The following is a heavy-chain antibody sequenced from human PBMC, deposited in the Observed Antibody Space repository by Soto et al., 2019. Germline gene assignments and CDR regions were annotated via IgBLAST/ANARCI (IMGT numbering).Heavy chain of an antibody. Sequence: QVQLVQSGAEVKKPGASVKVSCKASGYTFTSYYMHWVRQAPGQGLEWMGIINPSGGSTSYSQKFQGRVTMTRDTSTSTVYMELSSLRSEDTAVYYCARERIAAAYSSYGMDVWGQGTTVTVSS. CDR2: INPSGGST. CDR1: GYTFTSYY. D-gene: IGHD6-13*01. CDR3: ARERIAAAYSSYGMDV. V-gene: IGHV1-46*03. J-gene: IGHJ6*02.